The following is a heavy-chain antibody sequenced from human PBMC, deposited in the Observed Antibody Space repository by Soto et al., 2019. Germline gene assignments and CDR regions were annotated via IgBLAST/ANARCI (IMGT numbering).Heavy chain of an antibody. CDR1: GGSFSGYY. D-gene: IGHD2-21*02. CDR3: ARDRCGGACSHLFDY. CDR2: INHSGST. J-gene: IGHJ4*02. V-gene: IGHV4-34*01. Sequence: VQLQKWGAGLLKPSETLSLTCAVYGGSFSGYYWSWIRQPPGKGLEWIGEINHSGSTNYNPSLKSRVTISVDTSKNQFSLKLSSVTDADTDVYYCARDRCGGACSHLFDYWGQGTLVTGSS.